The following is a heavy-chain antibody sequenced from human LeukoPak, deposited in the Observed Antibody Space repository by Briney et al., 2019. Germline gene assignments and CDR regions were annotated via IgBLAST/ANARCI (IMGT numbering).Heavy chain of an antibody. CDR3: ARAASMSL. J-gene: IGHJ4*02. D-gene: IGHD2/OR15-2a*01. CDR1: GYTFTGYY. Sequence: ASVTVSCKASGYTFTGYYMHWVRQAPGEGLEWMGWINPKSGGTNYAQKFQGRVTMTRDTSISTAYMELSRLRSDDTAVYYCARAASMSLWGQGTLVTVSS. V-gene: IGHV1-2*02. CDR2: INPKSGGT.